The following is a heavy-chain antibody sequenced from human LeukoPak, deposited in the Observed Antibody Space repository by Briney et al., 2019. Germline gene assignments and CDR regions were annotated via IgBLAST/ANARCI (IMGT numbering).Heavy chain of an antibody. CDR3: ASSGRIKGDAFDI. J-gene: IGHJ3*02. CDR1: GFTFSSYG. CDR2: ISYDGRNK. D-gene: IGHD1-26*01. V-gene: IGHV3-30*03. Sequence: PGRSLRLFCVASGFTFSSYGMHWVRQAPGKGLEWVAVISYDGRNKYYGDSVKGRFTISRDNSKNTLYLQMNSLRAEDTAVYYCASSGRIKGDAFDIWGQGTMVTVSS.